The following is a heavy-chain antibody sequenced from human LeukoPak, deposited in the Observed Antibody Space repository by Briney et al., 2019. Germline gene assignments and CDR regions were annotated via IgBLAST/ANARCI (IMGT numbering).Heavy chain of an antibody. D-gene: IGHD6-19*01. CDR2: INPSGGST. CDR1: GYTFTSYY. Sequence: ASVKVSCKASGYTFTSYYMHWVRQAPGQGLEWMGIINPSGGSTSYAQKFQGRVTMTRDTSTSTVYMELSSLRSEDTAVYYCARDVLLGYYSSGWQTIPDYWGQGTLVTVSS. CDR3: ARDVLLGYYSSGWQTIPDY. V-gene: IGHV1-46*03. J-gene: IGHJ4*02.